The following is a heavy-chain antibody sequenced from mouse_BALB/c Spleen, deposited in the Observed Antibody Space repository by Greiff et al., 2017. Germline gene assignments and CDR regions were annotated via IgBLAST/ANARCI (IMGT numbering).Heavy chain of an antibody. CDR1: GFTFSSYA. Sequence: EVKLMESGGGLVKPGGSLKLSCAASGFTFSSYAMSWVRQSPEKRLEWVAEISSGGSYTYYPDTVTGRFTISRDNAKNTLYLEMSSLRSEDTAMYYCARDREGAMDYWGQGTSVTVSS. V-gene: IGHV5-9-4*01. J-gene: IGHJ4*01. CDR3: ARDREGAMDY. D-gene: IGHD3-3*01. CDR2: ISSGGSYT.